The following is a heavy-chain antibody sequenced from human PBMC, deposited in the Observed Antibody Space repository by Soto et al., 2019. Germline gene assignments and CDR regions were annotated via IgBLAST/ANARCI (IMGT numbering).Heavy chain of an antibody. D-gene: IGHD2-8*02. J-gene: IGHJ4*01. CDR2: ISGSGGSP. CDR1: GFTFSSYT. V-gene: IGHV3-23*01. Sequence: EVQVLESGGGLVQPGGSLRLSCAASGFTFSSYTMAWVRQAPGKGLEWVSSISGSGGSPYYADSVQGRFTISRDNYKNTVSLKMTSLRAEDTATYHGTKARCTGDDFYVPDYWGHGTMVIVSS. CDR3: TKARCTGDDFYVPDY.